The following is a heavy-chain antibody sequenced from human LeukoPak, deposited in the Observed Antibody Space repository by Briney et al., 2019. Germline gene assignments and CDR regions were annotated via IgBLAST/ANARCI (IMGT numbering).Heavy chain of an antibody. Sequence: ASVKVSCKASGYTFISNDIHWVRQATGQGLEWMGWMNPNSGKSGYAQKFQGRVTMTRDTAIDTAYMELSSLRYEDTAVYYCAREKDSYGSGSYWANYYYYYYMDVWGKGTTVTVSS. CDR1: GYTFISND. D-gene: IGHD3-10*01. V-gene: IGHV1-8*01. CDR2: MNPNSGKS. J-gene: IGHJ6*03. CDR3: AREKDSYGSGSYWANYYYYYYMDV.